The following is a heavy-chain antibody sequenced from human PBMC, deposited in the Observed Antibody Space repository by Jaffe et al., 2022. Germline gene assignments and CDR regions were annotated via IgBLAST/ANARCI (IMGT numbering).Heavy chain of an antibody. Sequence: QVQLQESGPGLVKPSQTLSLTCTVSGGSISSGSYYWSWIRQPAGKGLEWIGRIYTSGSTNYNPSLKSRVTISVDTSKNQFSLKLSSVTAADTAVYYCAREQSGTGSPGYYDILTGYYWRDYFDYWGQGTLVTVSS. CDR3: AREQSGTGSPGYYDILTGYYWRDYFDY. J-gene: IGHJ4*02. CDR1: GGSISSGSYY. CDR2: IYTSGST. D-gene: IGHD3-9*01. V-gene: IGHV4-61*02.